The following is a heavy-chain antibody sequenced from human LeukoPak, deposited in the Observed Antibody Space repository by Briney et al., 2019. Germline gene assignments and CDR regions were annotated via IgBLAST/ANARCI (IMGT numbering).Heavy chain of an antibody. J-gene: IGHJ4*02. CDR1: GFTFSSYA. Sequence: GGSLRLSCAASGFTFSSYAMSWVRQAPGKGLEWVSAISGSGGSTYYADSVKGRFTISRDNAKNSVYLQMNSLRAEDTAVYYCASFPWELRPTWGQRTLVTVSS. CDR3: ASFPWELRPT. V-gene: IGHV3-23*01. CDR2: ISGSGGST. D-gene: IGHD1-26*01.